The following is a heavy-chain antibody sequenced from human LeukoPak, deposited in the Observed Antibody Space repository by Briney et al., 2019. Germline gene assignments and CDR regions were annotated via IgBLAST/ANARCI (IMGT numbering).Heavy chain of an antibody. CDR1: GGSISSGGYY. Sequence: PSETLSLTCTVSGGSISSGGYYWSWIRQHPGKGLEWIGYIYYSGSTYYNPSLKSRVTISVDTSKNQFSLKLSSVTAADTAVYYCARHGVFDYYGMDVWGQGTTVTVSS. CDR3: ARHGVFDYYGMDV. CDR2: IYYSGST. V-gene: IGHV4-39*01. D-gene: IGHD3-16*01. J-gene: IGHJ6*02.